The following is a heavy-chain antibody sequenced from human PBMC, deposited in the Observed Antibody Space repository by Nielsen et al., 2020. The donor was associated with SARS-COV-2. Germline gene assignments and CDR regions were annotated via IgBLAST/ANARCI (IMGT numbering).Heavy chain of an antibody. V-gene: IGHV1-2*06. CDR1: GYTFTDHY. J-gene: IGHJ6*02. CDR3: ARARATIFGLVMSYGMDV. Sequence: ASVKVSCKASGYTFTDHYMHWVRQAPGQGLEWLGRINPDTGGTNYAPEFQGRVTVTRDTSTNTAYMEVNWPRADNTAVYYCARARATIFGLVMSYGMDVWGQGTTVAVSS. D-gene: IGHD3/OR15-3a*01. CDR2: INPDTGGT.